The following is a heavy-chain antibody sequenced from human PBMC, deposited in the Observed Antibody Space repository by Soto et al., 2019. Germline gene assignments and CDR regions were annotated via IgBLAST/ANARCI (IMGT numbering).Heavy chain of an antibody. J-gene: IGHJ5*02. CDR1: GYIFMNYA. CDR3: ARVPRYSYDIVAVPAVMFDDWFDP. CDR2: INAGNGDT. Sequence: QVQLVQSGAEVKRPGASVKVSCKASGYIFMNYAVHWVRQAPGQSLEWVGWINAGNGDTKYSQRFQCRVTSTRDTSARTAYMELSSLRSEDTAVYYCARVPRYSYDIVAVPAVMFDDWFDPWGQGTLVTVSS. D-gene: IGHD2-2*01. V-gene: IGHV1-3*01.